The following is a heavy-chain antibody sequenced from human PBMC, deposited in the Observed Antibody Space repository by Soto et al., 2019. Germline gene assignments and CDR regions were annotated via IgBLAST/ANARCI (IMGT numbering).Heavy chain of an antibody. V-gene: IGHV4-39*01. CDR3: ARVGLFDP. CDR2: IYYSGST. J-gene: IGHJ5*02. CDR1: GGSISSSSYY. Sequence: QLQLQESGPGLVKPSETLSLTCTVSGGSISSSSYYWGWIRQPPGKGLEWIGSIYYSGSTYYNPSLKSRVTISVEASKTQSALTLSSVTAADTAVYYCARVGLFDPWGQGTLVTVSS. D-gene: IGHD1-26*01.